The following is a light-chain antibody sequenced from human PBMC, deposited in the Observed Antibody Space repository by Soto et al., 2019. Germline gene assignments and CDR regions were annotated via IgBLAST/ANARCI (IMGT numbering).Light chain of an antibody. CDR3: QQYGSSPLT. CDR1: QSFSGSY. J-gene: IGKJ4*01. CDR2: GAS. Sequence: EIVLTQSPGTLSLSAGERATLSCRASQSFSGSYLAWYQQKPGQAPRLLIYGASSRATGIPDRFSGSGSGTDFTLTISRLEPEDFAVYYCQQYGSSPLTFGGGTKVDIK. V-gene: IGKV3-20*01.